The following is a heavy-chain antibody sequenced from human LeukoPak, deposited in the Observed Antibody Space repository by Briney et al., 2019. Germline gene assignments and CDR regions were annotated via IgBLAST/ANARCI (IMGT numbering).Heavy chain of an antibody. V-gene: IGHV3-23*01. CDR2: ISGSGGST. J-gene: IGHJ4*02. CDR1: GFTFSSYG. Sequence: GGSLRLSCAASGFTFSSYGMSWVRQAPGKGLEWVSAISGSGGSTYYADSVKGRFTISRDNAKNSLYLQMNSLRAEDTAVYYCARQYFDWLSHFDYWGQGTLVTVSS. D-gene: IGHD3-9*01. CDR3: ARQYFDWLSHFDY.